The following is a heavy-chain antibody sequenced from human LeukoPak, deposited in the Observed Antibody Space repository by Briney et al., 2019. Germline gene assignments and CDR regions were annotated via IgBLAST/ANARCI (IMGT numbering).Heavy chain of an antibody. D-gene: IGHD2-21*02. V-gene: IGHV1-2*02. CDR2: INPNSGGT. Sequence: ASVKVSCKAPGYTFTGYYIHWVRQAPGQGLEWMGWINPNSGGTNSAQKFQGRVTMTRDTSISTAYMELSRLTSDDTAVYSCARGVTARGFYYYMDIWGKGTTVTISS. J-gene: IGHJ6*03. CDR1: GYTFTGYY. CDR3: ARGVTARGFYYYMDI.